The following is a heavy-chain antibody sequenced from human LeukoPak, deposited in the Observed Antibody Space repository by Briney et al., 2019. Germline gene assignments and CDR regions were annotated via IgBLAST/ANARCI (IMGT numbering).Heavy chain of an antibody. CDR1: GFTSSSYA. Sequence: GGSLRLSCSASGFTSSSYAMHWVRQAPGKGLEYVSAISSNGGSTYYADSVKGRFTISRDNSKNTLYLQMSSLRAEDTAVFYCVKGLTIGALDYWGQGTLVTVSS. CDR3: VKGLTIGALDY. D-gene: IGHD4/OR15-4a*01. J-gene: IGHJ4*02. V-gene: IGHV3-64D*06. CDR2: ISSNGGST.